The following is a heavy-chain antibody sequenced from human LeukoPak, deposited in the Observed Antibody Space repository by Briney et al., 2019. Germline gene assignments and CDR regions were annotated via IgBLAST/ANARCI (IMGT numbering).Heavy chain of an antibody. V-gene: IGHV1-46*01. J-gene: IGHJ4*02. CDR2: INPSVGST. Sequence: ASVKVSCKTSGYTFTSYFIHWVRQAPGHGLEWIGIINPSVGSTTYAQKFLGRVTVTRDTSTSTVYMELSSLRSEDTAVYYCATVTQASGKAFDYWGQGTLVTVSS. CDR1: GYTFTSYF. D-gene: IGHD6-19*01. CDR3: ATVTQASGKAFDY.